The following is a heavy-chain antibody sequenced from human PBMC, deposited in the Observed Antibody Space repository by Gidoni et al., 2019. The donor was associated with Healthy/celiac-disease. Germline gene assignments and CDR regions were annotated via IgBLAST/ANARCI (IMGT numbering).Heavy chain of an antibody. CDR3: ARLPVGANSLIDY. V-gene: IGHV4-38-2*01. CDR2: IYHSGST. Sequence: QVQLQASGPGLVKPSETLSLTCAVSGYSISSGYYWGWIRQPPGKGLEWIGSIYHSGSTYYNPSLKSRVIISVDTSKNQFSLKLSSVTAADTAVYYCARLPVGANSLIDYWGQGTLVTVSS. D-gene: IGHD1-26*01. J-gene: IGHJ4*02. CDR1: GYSISSGYY.